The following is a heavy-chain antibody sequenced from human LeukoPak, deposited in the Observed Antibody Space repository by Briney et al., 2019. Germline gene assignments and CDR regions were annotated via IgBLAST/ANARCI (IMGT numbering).Heavy chain of an antibody. J-gene: IGHJ4*02. CDR3: ARVEYYYGSGSYYQDY. Sequence: GGSLRLSCAASGFTFSSHWMHWVRQAPGKGLVWVSRINTDGSRPSYADSVQGRLTISRDNAKNTLYLQMNSLRAEDTAVYYCARVEYYYGSGSYYQDYWGQGTLVTVSS. CDR2: INTDGSRP. D-gene: IGHD3-10*01. V-gene: IGHV3-74*01. CDR1: GFTFSSHW.